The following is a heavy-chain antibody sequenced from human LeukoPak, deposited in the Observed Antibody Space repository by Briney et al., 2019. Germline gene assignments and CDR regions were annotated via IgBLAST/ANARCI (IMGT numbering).Heavy chain of an antibody. CDR1: GGSISSGGYY. CDR3: ARVSIAVAGTGLFLWFDP. Sequence: SETLSLTCTVSGGSISSGGYYWSWIRQPPGKGLEWIGYIYYSGSTNYNPSLKSRVTISVDTSKNQFSLKLSSVTAADTAVYYCARVSIAVAGTGLFLWFDPWGQGTLVTVSS. V-gene: IGHV4-61*08. CDR2: IYYSGST. J-gene: IGHJ5*02. D-gene: IGHD6-19*01.